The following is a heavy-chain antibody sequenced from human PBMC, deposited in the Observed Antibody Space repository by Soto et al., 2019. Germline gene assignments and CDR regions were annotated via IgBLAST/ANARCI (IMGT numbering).Heavy chain of an antibody. Sequence: GGSLRLSCAASGFTFSSYSMNWVRQAPGKGLEWVSYISSSSSTIYYADSVKGRFTISRDNAKNSLYLQMNSLRDEDTAVYYCARDFYPYDFWSGEYQYYYGMDVWGQGTTVTVSS. CDR3: ARDFYPYDFWSGEYQYYYGMDV. D-gene: IGHD3-3*01. V-gene: IGHV3-48*02. CDR1: GFTFSSYS. CDR2: ISSSSSTI. J-gene: IGHJ6*02.